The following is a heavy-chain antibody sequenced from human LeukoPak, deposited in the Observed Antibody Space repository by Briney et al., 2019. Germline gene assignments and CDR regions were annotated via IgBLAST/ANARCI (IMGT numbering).Heavy chain of an antibody. D-gene: IGHD3-22*01. CDR1: GYTFTSYG. CDR2: INPSGGST. J-gene: IGHJ4*02. Sequence: ASVKVSCKASGYTFTSYGISWVRQAPGQGLEWMGIINPSGGSTSYAQKFQGRVTMTRDTSTSTVYMELSSLRSEDTAVYYCARDGEPHYYDSSGKHIDYWGQGTLVTVSS. CDR3: ARDGEPHYYDSSGKHIDY. V-gene: IGHV1-46*01.